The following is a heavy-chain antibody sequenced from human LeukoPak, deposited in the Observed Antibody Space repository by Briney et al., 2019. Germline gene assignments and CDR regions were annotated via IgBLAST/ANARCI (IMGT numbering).Heavy chain of an antibody. CDR2: ISSSSSYI. V-gene: IGHV3-21*01. CDR1: GFTFSSYS. J-gene: IGHJ3*02. D-gene: IGHD3-10*01. Sequence: PGGSLRLSCAASGFTFSSYSMNWVRQAPGKGLEWVSSISSSSSYIYYADSVKGRFTISRDNAKNSLYLQMNSLRAEDTAVYYCARDLGITMVRGVIRAFDIWGQGTMVTVSS. CDR3: ARDLGITMVRGVIRAFDI.